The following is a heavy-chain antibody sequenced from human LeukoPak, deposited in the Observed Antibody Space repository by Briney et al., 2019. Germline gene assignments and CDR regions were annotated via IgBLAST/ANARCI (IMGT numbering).Heavy chain of an antibody. CDR1: GFTFSSDS. Sequence: GESLRLSCAASGFTFSSDSMNWVRQAPGKGLEWVSYISSISSAIYYADSVKGRFTISRDNAKNSLYLQMNSLRDEDTAVYYCASWVTGYYDSSGFYYFDYWGQGTLVTVSS. V-gene: IGHV3-48*02. CDR2: ISSISSAI. CDR3: ASWVTGYYDSSGFYYFDY. D-gene: IGHD3-22*01. J-gene: IGHJ4*02.